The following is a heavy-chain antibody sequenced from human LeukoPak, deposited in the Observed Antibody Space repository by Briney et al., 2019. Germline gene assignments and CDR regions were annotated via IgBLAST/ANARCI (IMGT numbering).Heavy chain of an antibody. CDR2: ISAYNGNT. Sequence: ASVKVSCKASGYTFTSYGISWVRQAPGQGLEWMGWISAYNGNTNYAQKLQGRVTMTTDTSTSTAYMELRSLRSDDTAVYYCARDVWDLLRYFDWTPKTDAFDIWGQGTMVTVSS. V-gene: IGHV1-18*01. D-gene: IGHD3-9*01. CDR1: GYTFTSYG. J-gene: IGHJ3*02. CDR3: ARDVWDLLRYFDWTPKTDAFDI.